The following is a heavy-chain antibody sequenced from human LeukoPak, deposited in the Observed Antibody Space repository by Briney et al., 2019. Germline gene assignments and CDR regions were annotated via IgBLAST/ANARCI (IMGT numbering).Heavy chain of an antibody. Sequence: SETLSLTCTVSGGSISNYYWSWIRQPPGKGLEWIGYIYHSGSTNYNPSLKSRVTISVDTSKNQFSLKLSSVTAADTAVYYCARVDGSGLYYYYYMDVWGKGTTVTISS. CDR2: IYHSGST. D-gene: IGHD3-10*01. J-gene: IGHJ6*03. CDR1: GGSISNYY. V-gene: IGHV4-59*01. CDR3: ARVDGSGLYYYYYMDV.